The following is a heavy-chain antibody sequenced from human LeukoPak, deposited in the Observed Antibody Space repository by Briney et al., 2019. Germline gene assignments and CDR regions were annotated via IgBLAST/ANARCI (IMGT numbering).Heavy chain of an antibody. CDR1: GGSISSYY. Sequence: SETLSLTCTVSGGSISSYYWSWIRQPPGKGLEWIGYIYYSGSTNYNPSLKSRVTISVDTSKNQFSLKLSSVTAADTAVYYCAIEAITNRTVVWGQGTLVTVSS. D-gene: IGHD4-23*01. CDR2: IYYSGST. J-gene: IGHJ4*02. V-gene: IGHV4-59*01. CDR3: AIEAITNRTVV.